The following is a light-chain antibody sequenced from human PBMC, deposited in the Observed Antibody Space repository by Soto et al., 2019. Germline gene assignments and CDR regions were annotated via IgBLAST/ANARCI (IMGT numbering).Light chain of an antibody. J-gene: IGKJ1*01. CDR3: QQYNSYTWT. Sequence: DIQMTQSPSTLSASVGDRVTITCRASQSASIWLAWYQQKPGKAPKLLIYKASSLESGVPSRFSGSGSGTEFTLTISSLQPDDFATYYCQQYNSYTWTFGQGTKVEIK. V-gene: IGKV1-5*03. CDR1: QSASIW. CDR2: KAS.